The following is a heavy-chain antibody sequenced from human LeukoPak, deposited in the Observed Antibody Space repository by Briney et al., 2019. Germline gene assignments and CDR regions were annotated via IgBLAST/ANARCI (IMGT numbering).Heavy chain of an antibody. Sequence: SETLSLTCTVSGGSISSYYWSWIRQPPGKGLDWIGCIYYSGSTYYNPSLKSRVTISLDTSKNQFSLKPNSVTAADTAMYYCARHRKADTATDYWGLGTLVTVSS. V-gene: IGHV4-39*01. J-gene: IGHJ4*02. D-gene: IGHD5-18*01. CDR1: GGSISSYY. CDR2: IYYSGST. CDR3: ARHRKADTATDY.